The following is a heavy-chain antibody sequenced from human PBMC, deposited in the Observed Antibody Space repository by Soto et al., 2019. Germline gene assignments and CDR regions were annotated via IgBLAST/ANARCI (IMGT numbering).Heavy chain of an antibody. CDR3: ASTLLIAVAGYFDY. V-gene: IGHV1-69*13. CDR2: IIPIFGTA. Sequence: SVKVSCKASGGTFSSYAISWVRQAPGQGLEWMGGIIPIFGTANYAQKFQGRVTITADESTGTAYMELSSLRSEDTAVYYCASTLLIAVAGYFDYWGQGTLVTVSS. J-gene: IGHJ4*02. D-gene: IGHD6-19*01. CDR1: GGTFSSYA.